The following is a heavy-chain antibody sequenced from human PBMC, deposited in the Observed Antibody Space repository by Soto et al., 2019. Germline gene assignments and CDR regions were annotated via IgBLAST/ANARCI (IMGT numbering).Heavy chain of an antibody. D-gene: IGHD6-13*01. J-gene: IGHJ6*02. V-gene: IGHV4-34*01. Sequence: PSETLSLTCADYGGSFSGYYWSWIRQPPGKGLEWIGEINHSGSTNYNPSLKSRVTISVDTSKNQFSLKLSSVTAADTAVYYCARGMAAAGTGYYYYGMDVWGQGTTVTVSS. CDR1: GGSFSGYY. CDR2: INHSGST. CDR3: ARGMAAAGTGYYYYGMDV.